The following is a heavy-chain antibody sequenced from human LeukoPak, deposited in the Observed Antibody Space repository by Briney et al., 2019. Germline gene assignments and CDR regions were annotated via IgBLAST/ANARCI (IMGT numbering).Heavy chain of an antibody. CDR2: IKEDGREK. J-gene: IGHJ4*02. V-gene: IGHV3-7*03. Sequence: GGSLRLSCEVSGFTIRNQWMSWVRQAPGKGLEWVANIKEDGREKYYVDSVKGRFTISRDNAKNSLYLQMNSLRAEDTALYYCAKGDTTWELPHDCWGQGTLVTVSS. CDR3: AKGDTTWELPHDC. D-gene: IGHD1-26*01. CDR1: GFTIRNQW.